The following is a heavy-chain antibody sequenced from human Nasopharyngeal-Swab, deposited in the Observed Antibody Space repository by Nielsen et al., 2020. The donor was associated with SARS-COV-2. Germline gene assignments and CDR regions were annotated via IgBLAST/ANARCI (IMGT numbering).Heavy chain of an antibody. CDR1: GLVFSGSA. V-gene: IGHV3-73*01. J-gene: IGHJ4*02. CDR2: IGDKAHNYAT. D-gene: IGHD4/OR15-4a*01. Sequence: GGSLRLSCAASGLVFSGSAIHWVRQASGKGLEWVGRIGDKAHNYATTYAASVKGRFTISRDDSKNTAFLQMDSLNTEDTALYYCTTDYYFDYWGQGTLVTVSS. CDR3: TTDYYFDY.